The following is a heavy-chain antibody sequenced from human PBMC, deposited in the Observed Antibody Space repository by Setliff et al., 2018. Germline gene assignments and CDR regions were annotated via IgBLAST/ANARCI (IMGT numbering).Heavy chain of an antibody. D-gene: IGHD6-19*01. CDR1: GYTFTGYY. Sequence: ASLKVSCKASGYTFTGYYIHWVRQAPGQGLEWLVSISPYSGNTNYPKWLQDRVTMTIDTSATTVYMQQQSLRSDDTAVYYCVRSSAPQVVLAADFDFWGQGTPVTVSS. J-gene: IGHJ4*02. V-gene: IGHV1-18*04. CDR3: VRSSAPQVVLAADFDF. CDR2: ISPYSGNT.